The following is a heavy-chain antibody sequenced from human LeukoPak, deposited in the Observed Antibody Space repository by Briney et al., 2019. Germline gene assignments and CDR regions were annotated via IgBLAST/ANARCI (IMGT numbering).Heavy chain of an antibody. J-gene: IGHJ4*02. D-gene: IGHD5-12*01. CDR1: GFTFSDHY. CDR3: ARAPLEIVAIDY. Sequence: GGSLRLSCAASGFTFSDHYMDWVRQAPGRGLEWISYISSTGNAIHYADSVKGRFTISRDNARNLLYLQMDSLRAEDTAVYYCARAPLEIVAIDYWGQGTLVAVSS. CDR2: ISSTGNAI. V-gene: IGHV3-11*04.